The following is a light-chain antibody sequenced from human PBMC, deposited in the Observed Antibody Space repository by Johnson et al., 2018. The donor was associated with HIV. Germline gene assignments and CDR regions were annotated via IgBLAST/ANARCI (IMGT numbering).Light chain of an antibody. CDR2: ENN. V-gene: IGLV1-51*02. J-gene: IGLJ1*01. CDR1: TSNIGNNY. CDR3: GTWDSSLSAEV. Sequence: QSVLTQPPSVSAAPGQKVTISCSGSTSNIGNNYVSWYQQLPGTAPKLVMHENNKRPSGIPDRFSGSKSGTSATLGITGLQTGDAADYYCGTWDSSLSAEVFGTGTKVTVL.